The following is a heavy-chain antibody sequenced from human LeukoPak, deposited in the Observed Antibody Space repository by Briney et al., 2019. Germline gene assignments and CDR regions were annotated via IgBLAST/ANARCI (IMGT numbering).Heavy chain of an antibody. V-gene: IGHV3-23*01. J-gene: IGHJ4*02. CDR2: SSGDEDSI. D-gene: IGHD6-19*01. CDR3: TIDLMTGFSSGWHFAY. CDR1: GLTFKNFA. Sequence: GGSLRLSCAASGLTFKNFAMSWVRQAPGKGLEWLAVSSGDEDSIHYADSVRGRFVISTDNSENTSYLHMNSLKAEDTAVYYCTIDLMTGFSSGWHFAYWGQGTLVTVSS.